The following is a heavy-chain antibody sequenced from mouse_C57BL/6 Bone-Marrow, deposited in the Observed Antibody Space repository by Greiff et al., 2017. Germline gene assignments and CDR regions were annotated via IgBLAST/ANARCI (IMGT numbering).Heavy chain of an antibody. Sequence: EVQLQESGPGMVKPSQSLSLTCTVTGYSITSGYDWHWIRHFPGNKLEWMGYISYSGSTNYNPSLKSRISITHDTSKNHFFLKLNSVTTEDTATYYCARSLYGSSYGRYFDYWGQGTTLTVSS. CDR1: GYSITSGYD. V-gene: IGHV3-1*01. CDR2: ISYSGST. D-gene: IGHD1-1*01. CDR3: ARSLYGSSYGRYFDY. J-gene: IGHJ2*01.